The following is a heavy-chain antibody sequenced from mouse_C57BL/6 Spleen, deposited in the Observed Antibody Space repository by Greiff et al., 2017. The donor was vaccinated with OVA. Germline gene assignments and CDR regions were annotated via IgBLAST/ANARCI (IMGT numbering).Heavy chain of an antibody. CDR1: GFNIKDAY. V-gene: IGHV14-4*01. CDR3: TTDGSSWIAY. J-gene: IGHJ3*01. CDR2: IDPENGDT. D-gene: IGHD1-1*01. Sequence: VQLQQSGAELVRPGASVKLSCTASGFNIKDAYMHWVKQRPEQGLEWIGGIDPENGDTEYASKFQGKATITADTSSNTAYLQLSSLTSEDTAVYYCTTDGSSWIAYWGQGTLVTVST.